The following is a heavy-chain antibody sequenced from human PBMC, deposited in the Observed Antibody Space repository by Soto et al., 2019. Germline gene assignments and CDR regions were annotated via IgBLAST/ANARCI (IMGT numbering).Heavy chain of an antibody. CDR3: ARDLILLPTVTARGEDY. CDR1: GFTFSSYG. D-gene: IGHD4-17*01. V-gene: IGHV3-33*01. CDR2: IWYDGSNK. Sequence: TGGSLRLSCAASGFTFSSYGMLWVRQAPGKGLEWVAVIWYDGSNKYYADSVKGRFTISRDNSKNTLYLQMNSLRAGDTAVYYCARDLILLPTVTARGEDYWGQGTLVTVSS. J-gene: IGHJ4*02.